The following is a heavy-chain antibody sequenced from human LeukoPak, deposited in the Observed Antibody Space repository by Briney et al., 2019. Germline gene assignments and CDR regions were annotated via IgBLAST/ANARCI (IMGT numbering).Heavy chain of an antibody. J-gene: IGHJ3*02. Sequence: SETLSLTCTVSGGSLSSYYWSWIRQPPGKRLEWIAYIYYSGSTNYNPSLKSRVTISVDTSKNQFSLKLNSVTAADPDVYYCARYCSGGSCPYAFDMWGQGTMVTVSS. D-gene: IGHD2-15*01. CDR3: ARYCSGGSCPYAFDM. V-gene: IGHV4-59*08. CDR2: IYYSGST. CDR1: GGSLSSYY.